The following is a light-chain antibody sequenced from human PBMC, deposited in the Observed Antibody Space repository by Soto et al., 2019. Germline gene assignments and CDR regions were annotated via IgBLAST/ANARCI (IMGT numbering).Light chain of an antibody. J-gene: IGKJ4*01. V-gene: IGKV3-20*01. CDR3: QHYVSSPSRLT. CDR2: NAS. CDR1: QSVSSSY. Sequence: EIVLTQSPGTLSLSPGERATLSCRASQSVSSSYLAWYQQKPGQAPRLFIYNASSRATGIPDRFSGGGSGTDFTLTISRLKPEDFAVYYCQHYVSSPSRLTFGGGTKVEIK.